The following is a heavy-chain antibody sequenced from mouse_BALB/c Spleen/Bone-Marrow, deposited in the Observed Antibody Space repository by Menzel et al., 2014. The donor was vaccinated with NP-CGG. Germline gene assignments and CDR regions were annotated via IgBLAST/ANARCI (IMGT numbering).Heavy chain of an antibody. CDR2: INPYNDGT. CDR3: ARRRDDGYYRWDY. D-gene: IGHD2-3*01. J-gene: IGHJ2*01. CDR1: GYTFSSYV. Sequence: VQLQQSGPELVKPGASVKMSCKASGYTFSSYVMHWVKQKPGQGLEWIGGINPYNDGTKYNEKFEGRATLTSDKSSSTAYMELSSLTSEDSAVYYCARRRDDGYYRWDYWGQGTTLTVSS. V-gene: IGHV1-14*01.